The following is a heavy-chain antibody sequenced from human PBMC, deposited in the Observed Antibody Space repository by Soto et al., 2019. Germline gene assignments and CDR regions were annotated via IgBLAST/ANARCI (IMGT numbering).Heavy chain of an antibody. CDR2: ISYDGSNK. CDR1: GFTFSSYG. J-gene: IGHJ4*02. CDR3: AKARRDYALNN. V-gene: IGHV3-30*18. Sequence: GGSLRLSCAASGFTFSSYGMRWVRQAPGKGLEWVAVISYDGSNKYYADSVKGRFTISRDNSKNTLYLQMNSPRDEDTAVYYCAKARRDYALNNWGKGTLVTVSS. D-gene: IGHD4-17*01.